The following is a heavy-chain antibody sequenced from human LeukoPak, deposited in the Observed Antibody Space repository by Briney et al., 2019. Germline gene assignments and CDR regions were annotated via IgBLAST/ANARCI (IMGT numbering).Heavy chain of an antibody. CDR3: ARDLLYDSSGYHNWFDP. CDR1: GYSISSGYY. V-gene: IGHV4-38-2*02. J-gene: IGHJ5*02. D-gene: IGHD3-22*01. Sequence: PSETLSLTCTVSGYSISSGYYWGWIRQPPGKGLEWIGSIYHSGSTYYNPSLKSRVTISVDTSKNQFSLKLSSVTAADTAVYYCARDLLYDSSGYHNWFDPWGQGTLVTVSS. CDR2: IYHSGST.